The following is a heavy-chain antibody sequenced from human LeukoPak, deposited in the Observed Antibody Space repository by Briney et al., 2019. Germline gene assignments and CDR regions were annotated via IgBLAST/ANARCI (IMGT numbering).Heavy chain of an antibody. CDR3: VKVVRSGYDSDY. CDR2: ISGSGGST. Sequence: GGSLRLSCAASGFTFSSYAMSWVRQAPGKGLEWVSAISGSGGSTYYADSVKGRFTISRDNSKNTLYLQMNSLRAEDTAVYYCVKVVRSGYDSDYWGQGTLVTVSS. J-gene: IGHJ4*02. V-gene: IGHV3-23*01. D-gene: IGHD5-12*01. CDR1: GFTFSSYA.